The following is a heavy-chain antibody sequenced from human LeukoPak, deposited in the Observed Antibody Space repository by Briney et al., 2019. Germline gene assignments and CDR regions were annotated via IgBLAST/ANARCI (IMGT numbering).Heavy chain of an antibody. CDR2: INPNSGGT. V-gene: IGHV1-2*06. Sequence: ASVKVSCKASGYTFTSYGISWVRQAPGQGLEWMGRINPNSGGTNYAQKFQGRVTMTRDTSISTAYMELIRLRSDDTAVYYCARKGIQLWFSWGQGTLVTVSS. CDR1: GYTFTSYG. J-gene: IGHJ4*02. CDR3: ARKGIQLWFS. D-gene: IGHD5-18*01.